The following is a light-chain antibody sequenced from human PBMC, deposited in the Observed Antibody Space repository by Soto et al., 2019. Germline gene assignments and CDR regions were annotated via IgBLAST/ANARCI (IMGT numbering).Light chain of an antibody. J-gene: IGKJ5*01. CDR3: QQSDNLPLT. CDR2: DAS. Sequence: DFQMTQSPSSLSASVGDRVTITCRATQAIKNFLNWYQQKPGRAPKLLISDASTLQRGVPSRFSGSGYGTHFTFVISSLQPEDVGTCYCQQSDNLPLTFGQGTRLDIK. CDR1: QAIKNF. V-gene: IGKV1-33*01.